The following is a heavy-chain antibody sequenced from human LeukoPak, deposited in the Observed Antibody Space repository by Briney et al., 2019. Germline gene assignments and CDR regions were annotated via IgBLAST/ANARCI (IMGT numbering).Heavy chain of an antibody. CDR1: GFTFTTYA. J-gene: IGHJ4*02. CDR2: ISGRDGTT. Sequence: GGSLRLSCAASGFTFTTYAMSWVRQAPGKGLEWVSAISGRDGTTYYADSVKGRFTISRDNSKNTVSLQMNSLRAEDTAVYYCAKVRGAVAITFLDYWGQGTLVTVSS. V-gene: IGHV3-23*01. D-gene: IGHD3-22*01. CDR3: AKVRGAVAITFLDY.